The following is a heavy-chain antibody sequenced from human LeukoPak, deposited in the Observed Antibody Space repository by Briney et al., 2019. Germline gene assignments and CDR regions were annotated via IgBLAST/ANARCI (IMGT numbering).Heavy chain of an antibody. CDR3: AKATRFLEWLPLRAYYYYYMDV. CDR2: IKQDGSEK. D-gene: IGHD3-3*01. J-gene: IGHJ6*03. Sequence: PGGSLRLSCAASGFTFSSYWMSWVRQAPGKGLEWVANIKQDGSEKYYVDCVKGRFTISRDNSKNTLYLQMNSLRAEDTAVYYCAKATRFLEWLPLRAYYYYYMDVWGKGTTVTVSS. V-gene: IGHV3-7*01. CDR1: GFTFSSYW.